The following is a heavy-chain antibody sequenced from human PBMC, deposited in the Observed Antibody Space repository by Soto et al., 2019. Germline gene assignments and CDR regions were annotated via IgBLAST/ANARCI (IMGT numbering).Heavy chain of an antibody. J-gene: IGHJ4*02. V-gene: IGHV3-30-3*01. CDR1: GFTFSSYA. CDR2: ISYDGSNK. Sequence: PGGSLRLSCAASGFTFSSYAMHWVRQAPGKGLEWVAVISYDGSNKYYADSVKGRFTISRDNSKNTLYLQMNRLRAEDTAVYYCARDSTDGDYAWYFDYWGQGTLVTVSS. CDR3: ARDSTDGDYAWYFDY. D-gene: IGHD4-17*01.